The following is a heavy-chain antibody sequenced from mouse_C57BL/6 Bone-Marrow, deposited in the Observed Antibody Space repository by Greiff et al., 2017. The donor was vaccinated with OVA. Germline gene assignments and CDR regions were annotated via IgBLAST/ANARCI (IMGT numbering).Heavy chain of an antibody. CDR2: INPGSGGT. Sequence: QVHVKQSGAELVRPGTSVKVSCKASGYAFTNYLIEWVKQRPGQGLEWIGVINPGSGGTNYNEMYKDKAALTVDTSSSTAYMQLSSLTSEDTAVYFCARGVYYGYDDVFAYWGQGTLVTVSA. CDR3: ARGVYYGYDDVFAY. D-gene: IGHD2-2*01. CDR1: GYAFTNYL. J-gene: IGHJ3*01. V-gene: IGHV1-54*01.